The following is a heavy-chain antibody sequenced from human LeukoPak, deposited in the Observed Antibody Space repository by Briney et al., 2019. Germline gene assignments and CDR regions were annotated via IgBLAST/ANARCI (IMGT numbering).Heavy chain of an antibody. Sequence: SETLSLTCTVSGGSISSYFWTWIRQPPGKGLEWIGCIYYSGSTNYNPSLKSRVTISVDTSKNQFSLKLSSVTAADTAVYYCANWGDAFDIWGQGTMVTVSS. CDR2: IYYSGST. J-gene: IGHJ3*02. CDR3: ANWGDAFDI. D-gene: IGHD7-27*01. V-gene: IGHV4-59*08. CDR1: GGSISSYF.